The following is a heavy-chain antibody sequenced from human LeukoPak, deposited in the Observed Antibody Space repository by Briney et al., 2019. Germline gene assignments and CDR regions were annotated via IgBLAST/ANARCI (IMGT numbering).Heavy chain of an antibody. CDR3: ARDFLGDSGWYGY. J-gene: IGHJ4*02. Sequence: SVKVSCKASGGTFSSYAISWVRQAPGQGLEWMGRIIPILGIANYAQKFQGRVTITADKSTSTAYMELSSLRSEGTAVYYCARDFLGDSGWYGYWGQGTLVTVSS. CDR1: GGTFSSYA. D-gene: IGHD6-19*01. CDR2: IIPILGIA. V-gene: IGHV1-69*04.